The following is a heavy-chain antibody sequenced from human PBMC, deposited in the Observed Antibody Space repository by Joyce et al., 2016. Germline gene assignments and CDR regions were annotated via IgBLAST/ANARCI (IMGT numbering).Heavy chain of an antibody. Sequence: QVQLQESGPGLVKPSQTLSLTCTGSGDSIPSGEYSWSWIRQPQGNGLEWIAYCYQQSGGTYYTPSLESRVTISVDTSTTQFSLQLTSVTAADTAVYYCATPATYGHDRLEYWGRGALVTVSS. CDR2: CYQQSGGT. CDR3: ATPATYGHDRLEY. D-gene: IGHD3-3*01. J-gene: IGHJ4*02. CDR1: GDSIPSGEYS. V-gene: IGHV4-30-4*01.